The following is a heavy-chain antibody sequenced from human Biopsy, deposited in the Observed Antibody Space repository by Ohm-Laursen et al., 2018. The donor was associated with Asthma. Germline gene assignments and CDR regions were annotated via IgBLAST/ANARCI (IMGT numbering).Heavy chain of an antibody. CDR1: GFTFSNYG. Sequence: PRLSCTASGFTFSNYGMHWVRQAPGKGLDWVAVISFDGSNKNYTDSVKGRFTISRDNSRNTLHLQMNSLRAEDTAVYYCAKDVFPGWELRRGPDYWGQGTLVTVSS. D-gene: IGHD1-26*01. V-gene: IGHV3-30*18. CDR3: AKDVFPGWELRRGPDY. J-gene: IGHJ4*02. CDR2: ISFDGSNK.